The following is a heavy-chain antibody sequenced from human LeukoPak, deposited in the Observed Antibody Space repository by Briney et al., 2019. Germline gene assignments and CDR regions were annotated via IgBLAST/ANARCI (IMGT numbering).Heavy chain of an antibody. D-gene: IGHD3-3*02. V-gene: IGHV4-4*07. J-gene: IGHJ5*02. CDR2: IYTSGST. CDR1: GGTISSYY. CDR3: ARDTIAFGSDH. Sequence: PSETLSLTCTVSGGTISSYYWVWIRQPAGQGLVWIGRIYTSGSTNYNPSLKSRVTMSVDTSKTQSSLKLSSVAAADTAVYYCARDTIAFGSDHWGQGTLVTVSS.